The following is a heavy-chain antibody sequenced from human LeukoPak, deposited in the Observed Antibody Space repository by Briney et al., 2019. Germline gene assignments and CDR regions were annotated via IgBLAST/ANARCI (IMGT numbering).Heavy chain of an antibody. Sequence: GASVKVSCKASGGTFSSYAISWVRQAPGQGLEWMGGIIPIFGTANYAQKFQGRVTMTRDTSTSTVYMELSSLRSEDTAVYYCARGPIAAAGRGWFDPWGQGTLVTVSS. V-gene: IGHV1-69*05. D-gene: IGHD6-13*01. J-gene: IGHJ5*02. CDR1: GGTFSSYA. CDR2: IIPIFGTA. CDR3: ARGPIAAAGRGWFDP.